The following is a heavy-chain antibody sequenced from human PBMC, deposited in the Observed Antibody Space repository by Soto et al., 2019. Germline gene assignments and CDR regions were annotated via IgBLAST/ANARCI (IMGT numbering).Heavy chain of an antibody. Sequence: EVQLVESGGGLVQPGRSLRLSCAASGFTFDDYAMHWVRHAPGKGLEWISGISWNSGSIGYADYVKGRFTIYRDNAKKLLYLQMNRLGAEDTAAFYCAKKMITFGVNGAFDNWGQGTMVTVSS. D-gene: IGHD3-16*01. J-gene: IGHJ3*02. CDR1: GFTFDDYA. CDR3: AKKMITFGVNGAFDN. CDR2: ISWNSGSI. V-gene: IGHV3-9*01.